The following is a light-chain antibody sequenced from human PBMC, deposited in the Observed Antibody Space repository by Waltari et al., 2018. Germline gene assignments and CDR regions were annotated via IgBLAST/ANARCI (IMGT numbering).Light chain of an antibody. J-gene: IGLJ3*02. CDR2: VNSDGSH. V-gene: IGLV4-69*01. CDR1: SGHSSNI. Sequence: QLVLTQSPSASASLGASVRLTCTLSSGHSSNIIAWHQQQPEKGPRYLMKVNSDGSHIKGDEIPDRFSGSSSGAERYLTISSLQSEDEADYYCQTGGHGTWVFGGGTKLTVL. CDR3: QTGGHGTWV.